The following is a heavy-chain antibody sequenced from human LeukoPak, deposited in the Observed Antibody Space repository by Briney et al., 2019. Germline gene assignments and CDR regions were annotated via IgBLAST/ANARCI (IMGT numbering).Heavy chain of an antibody. V-gene: IGHV4-38-2*01. CDR1: GYSISSGYY. Sequence: SETLSLTCAVSGYSISSGYYCGWIRQPPGKGLEWIGSIYHSGSTYYNPSLKSRVTISVDTSKNQFSLKLSSVTAADTAVYYCARIYGDGYNPSYWGQGTLVTVSS. CDR2: IYHSGST. D-gene: IGHD5-24*01. J-gene: IGHJ4*02. CDR3: ARIYGDGYNPSY.